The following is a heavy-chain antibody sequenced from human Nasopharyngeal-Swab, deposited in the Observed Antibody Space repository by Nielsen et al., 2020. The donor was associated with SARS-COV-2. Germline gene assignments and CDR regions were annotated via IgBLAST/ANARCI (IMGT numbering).Heavy chain of an antibody. V-gene: IGHV4-39*02. D-gene: IGHD4-11*01. J-gene: IGHJ4*02. CDR3: GRLTKTTVTRRLYFDY. Sequence: SETLSLTCTVFGGSLSSSNYYWGWIRQPPGKGLEWIGTVSYSGPTYYNPSLKSRVTMSVDTSKNHFSLRLTSVTAADTAVYYCGRLTKTTVTRRLYFDYWGQGTLVTVSS. CDR2: VSYSGPT. CDR1: GGSLSSSNYY.